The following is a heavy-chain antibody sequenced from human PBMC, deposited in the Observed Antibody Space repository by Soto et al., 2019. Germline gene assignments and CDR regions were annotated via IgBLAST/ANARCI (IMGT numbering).Heavy chain of an antibody. D-gene: IGHD3-10*01. Sequence: QVQLQQWGAGLLKPSETLSLTCAVYGGSFSGYYWSWIRQPPGKGLEWIGEINHSGSTNYNPSLKRPVTISVDTCKNQFSRRLSSVTAADTAVYYCARGRGVLLWFGDSGGFDPWGQGTLVTVSS. V-gene: IGHV4-34*01. J-gene: IGHJ5*02. CDR1: GGSFSGYY. CDR3: ARGRGVLLWFGDSGGFDP. CDR2: INHSGST.